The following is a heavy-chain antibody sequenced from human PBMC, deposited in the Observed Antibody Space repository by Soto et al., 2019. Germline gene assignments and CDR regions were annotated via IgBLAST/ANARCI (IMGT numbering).Heavy chain of an antibody. CDR1: GGSISSSSYY. CDR3: ARHGYCTNGVCYSRWFDP. V-gene: IGHV4-39*01. D-gene: IGHD2-8*01. CDR2: IYYSGST. J-gene: IGHJ5*02. Sequence: QLQLQESGPGLVKPSETLFLTCTVSGGSISSSSYYWGWIRQPPGKGLEWIGSIYYSGSTYYNPSLKSRVTISVDTTKNQFSLKLSSVTAADTAVYYCARHGYCTNGVCYSRWFDPWGQGTLVTVSS.